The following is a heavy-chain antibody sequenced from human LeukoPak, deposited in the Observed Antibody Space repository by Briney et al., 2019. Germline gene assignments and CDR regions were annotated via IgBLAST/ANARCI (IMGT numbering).Heavy chain of an antibody. J-gene: IGHJ6*02. V-gene: IGHV3-11*04. D-gene: IGHD3-3*01. CDR3: ARDPRLLAYGMDV. CDR1: GFTFSDYY. Sequence: GGSLRLSCAASGFTFSDYYMSWIRQAPGKGLEWVSYISSSSSTIYYADSVKGRFTISRDNAKNSLYLQMNSLRAEDTAVYYCARDPRLLAYGMDVWGQGTTVTVSS. CDR2: ISSSSSTI.